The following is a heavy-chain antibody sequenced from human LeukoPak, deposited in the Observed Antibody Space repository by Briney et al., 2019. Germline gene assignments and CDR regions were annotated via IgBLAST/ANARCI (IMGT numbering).Heavy chain of an antibody. V-gene: IGHV1-18*04. J-gene: IGHJ5*02. CDR1: GYTFTSYG. Sequence: ASVKVSCKASGYTFTSYGISWVRQAPGQGLEWMGWISAYNGNTNYAQKLQGRVTMTTDTSTSTAYMELRSLRSDDTAVYYCARDLLGCSSTSCRPYNWFDPWGQGTLATASS. D-gene: IGHD2-2*01. CDR3: ARDLLGCSSTSCRPYNWFDP. CDR2: ISAYNGNT.